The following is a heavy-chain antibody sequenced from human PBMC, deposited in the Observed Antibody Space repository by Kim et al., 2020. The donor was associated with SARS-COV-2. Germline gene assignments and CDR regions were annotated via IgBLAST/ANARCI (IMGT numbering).Heavy chain of an antibody. D-gene: IGHD3-16*01. CDR1: GYTFSYNT. J-gene: IGHJ4*02. Sequence: ASVKVSCKASGYTFSYNTINWVRQAPGQRLEWMGWINGDNGHTRYSQKFQDRVAITRDTSATTAYMELSSLTSEDTTVYFCARGVWVTTSACYYFDYWGQGTLVTVSS. CDR2: INGDNGHT. CDR3: ARGVWVTTSACYYFDY. V-gene: IGHV1-3*01.